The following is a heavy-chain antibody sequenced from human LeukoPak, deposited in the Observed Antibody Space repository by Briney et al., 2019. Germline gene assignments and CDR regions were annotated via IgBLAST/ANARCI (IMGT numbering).Heavy chain of an antibody. D-gene: IGHD2-2*01. CDR2: INHSGST. V-gene: IGHV4-34*01. Sequence: SETLSLTCAVYGGSFSGYYWSWIRQPPGKGLEWIGEINHSGSTNYNPSLKSRVTISVDTSKNQFSRKLSSVTAADTAVYYCARGGLYCSSTSWECVVPETGRFDPWGQGTLVTVSS. CDR1: GGSFSGYY. CDR3: ARGGLYCSSTSWECVVPETGRFDP. J-gene: IGHJ5*02.